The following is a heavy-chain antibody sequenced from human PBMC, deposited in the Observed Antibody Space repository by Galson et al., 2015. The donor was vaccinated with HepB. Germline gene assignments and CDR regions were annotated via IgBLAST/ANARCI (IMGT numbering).Heavy chain of an antibody. J-gene: IGHJ4*02. D-gene: IGHD3-22*01. CDR3: ARDPDSIGYFDY. Sequence: LRLSCAAFGFTVNGYYMAWFRQAPGKGLEWVSIIYTGGSTYYADSVKGRFTISRDNSKNTLYLQIDSLRAEDTAVYYCARDPDSIGYFDYWGQGTLVTVSP. CDR1: GFTVNGYY. V-gene: IGHV3-53*05. CDR2: IYTGGST.